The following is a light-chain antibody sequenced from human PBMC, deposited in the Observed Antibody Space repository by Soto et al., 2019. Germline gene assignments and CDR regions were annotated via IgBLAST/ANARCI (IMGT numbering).Light chain of an antibody. CDR1: SSDVGGYNY. CDR2: EVS. CDR3: ISYAGRNIVV. J-gene: IGLJ2*01. V-gene: IGLV2-8*01. Sequence: QSVLTQPPSASGSPGQSVTISCTGTSSDVGGYNYVSWYQQHPGKAPKLMIYEVSKRPSGVSDRFAGSKSGNTASLTVSGLQAEDEADDHCISYAGRNIVVFGGGTHVTVL.